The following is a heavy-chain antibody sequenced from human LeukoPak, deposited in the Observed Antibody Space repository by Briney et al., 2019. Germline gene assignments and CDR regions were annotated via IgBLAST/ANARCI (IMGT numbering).Heavy chain of an antibody. Sequence: GASVNVSCKASGYTFTDYYMHWVRQAPGQGLEWMGWLNPNSGDTTYAQKFQVRVSMTRDTSISTAYMDLSDLRSDDTAVYYCARGRNIEMTTMSGGSDYWGQGTLVTVSS. D-gene: IGHD5-24*01. V-gene: IGHV1-2*02. CDR2: LNPNSGDT. CDR3: ARGRNIEMTTMSGGSDY. CDR1: GYTFTDYY. J-gene: IGHJ4*02.